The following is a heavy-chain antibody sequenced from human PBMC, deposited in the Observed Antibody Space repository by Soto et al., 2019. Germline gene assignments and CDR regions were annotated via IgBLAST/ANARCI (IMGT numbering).Heavy chain of an antibody. D-gene: IGHD6-19*01. J-gene: IGHJ4*02. CDR3: AKDRGWSSADLDY. CDR2: ISYDGSNK. V-gene: IGHV3-30*18. Sequence: GGSLRLSCAASGFTFSSFGMHWVRQAPGKGLEWVALISYDGSNKYYADTVKDRFTISRDKSKNTLYLQMNSLRAEDTAVYYCAKDRGWSSADLDYWGQGTLVTVSS. CDR1: GFTFSSFG.